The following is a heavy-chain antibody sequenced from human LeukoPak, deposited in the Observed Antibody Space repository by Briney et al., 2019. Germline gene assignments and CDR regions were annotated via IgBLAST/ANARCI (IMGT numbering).Heavy chain of an antibody. D-gene: IGHD3-22*01. CDR2: ISWNSGSI. CDR1: GFTFDDYA. J-gene: IGHJ3*02. V-gene: IGHV3-9*01. CDR3: AKDLVDHYDSRGAFDI. Sequence: GRSLRLSCAASGFTFDDYAMHWVRQAPGKGLEWVSGISWNSGSIGYADSVKGRFTISRDNAKNSLYLQMNSLRAEDTALYYCAKDLVDHYDSRGAFDIWGQGTMVTVSS.